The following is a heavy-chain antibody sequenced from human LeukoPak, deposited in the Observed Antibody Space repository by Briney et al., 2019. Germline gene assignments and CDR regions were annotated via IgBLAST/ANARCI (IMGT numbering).Heavy chain of an antibody. CDR2: IYPGDSDT. Sequence: GESLKISCKGSGYTFTSYWIGWVRQMPGKGLEWMGIIYPGDSDTRYSPSFQGQVTISADKSISTPYLQWSSLKASDTAMYYCARLGTGLLWFGESNNWFDPWGQGTLVTVSS. CDR3: ARLGTGLLWFGESNNWFDP. CDR1: GYTFTSYW. V-gene: IGHV5-51*01. D-gene: IGHD3-10*01. J-gene: IGHJ5*02.